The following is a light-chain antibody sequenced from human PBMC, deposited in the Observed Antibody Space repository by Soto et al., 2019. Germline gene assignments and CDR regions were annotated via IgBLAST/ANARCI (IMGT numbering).Light chain of an antibody. CDR2: DAS. CDR3: QQYDNLLLT. J-gene: IGKJ3*01. V-gene: IGKV1-33*01. CDR1: QDISNY. Sequence: DIQMTQSPSSLSASVGDRVTITCQASQDISNYLNWYQQKPGKAPKLLIYDASNLETGVPSRFSGSGSGTDFNFTISRLQPEDIATYYCQQYDNLLLTFGPGTKVDIK.